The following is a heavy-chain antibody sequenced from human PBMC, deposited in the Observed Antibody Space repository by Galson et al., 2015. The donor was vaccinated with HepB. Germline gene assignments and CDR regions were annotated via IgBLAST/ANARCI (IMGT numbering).Heavy chain of an antibody. CDR2: IYYDGGRK. D-gene: IGHD6-6*01. J-gene: IGHJ4*02. V-gene: IGHV3-33*01. CDR1: GFTFSSLG. CDR3: ARGMWSYSSSFDY. Sequence: SLRLSCAASGFTFSSLGMHWVRQAPGKGLEWVAIIYYDGGRKYHADSVKGRFTISRDNSKNTLYLQMNSLGAEDTAVYYCARGMWSYSSSFDYWGQGTLVTVSS.